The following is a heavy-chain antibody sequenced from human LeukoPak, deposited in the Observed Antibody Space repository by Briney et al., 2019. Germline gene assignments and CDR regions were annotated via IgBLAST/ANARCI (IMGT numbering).Heavy chain of an antibody. J-gene: IGHJ4*02. CDR2: ISKNGSNT. CDR1: GLIFETYG. Sequence: PGGSLRRSCEVSGLIFETYGMHWVRQAPGKGLEWVGVISKNGSNTYYGDSVKGRFTISRDNTNNTLSLQMNGLTTEDTGVYFCVKGRRGSSYVHYFDSWGQGTLVTVSS. V-gene: IGHV3-30*18. D-gene: IGHD5-18*01. CDR3: VKGRRGSSYVHYFDS.